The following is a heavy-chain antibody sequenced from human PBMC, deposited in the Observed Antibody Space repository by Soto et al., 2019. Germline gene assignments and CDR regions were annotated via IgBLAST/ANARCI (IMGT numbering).Heavy chain of an antibody. J-gene: IGHJ6*02. CDR1: GFTFSSYE. Sequence: RRLSCATSGFTFSSYEMNWVRQAPGKGLEWVSYISSSGSTIYYADSVKGRFTISRDNAKNSLYLQMDSLRAEDTAVYYCARDQADGSFFPYYYGMDVWGQGTTVTVSS. CDR2: ISSSGSTI. D-gene: IGHD3-3*01. CDR3: ARDQADGSFFPYYYGMDV. V-gene: IGHV3-48*03.